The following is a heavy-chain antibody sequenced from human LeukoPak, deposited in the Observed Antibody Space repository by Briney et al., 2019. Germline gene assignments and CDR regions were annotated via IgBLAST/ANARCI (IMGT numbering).Heavy chain of an antibody. D-gene: IGHD1-20*01. V-gene: IGHV3-7*05. CDR1: GFTFSNYR. CDR2: IKEDGSEK. Sequence: GGSLRLSCAASGFTFSNYRMSWVRQAPGKGLEWVANIKEDGSEKFYVDSVKGRFTISRDNAKNSLYLQMNSLRAEDTAVYYCARLNWKPPYYYYGMDVWGQGTTVTVSS. CDR3: ARLNWKPPYYYYGMDV. J-gene: IGHJ6*02.